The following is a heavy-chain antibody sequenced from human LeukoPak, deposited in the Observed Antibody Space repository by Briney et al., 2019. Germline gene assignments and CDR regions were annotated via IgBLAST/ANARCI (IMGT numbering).Heavy chain of an antibody. J-gene: IGHJ4*02. CDR2: INHSGST. Sequence: SETLSLTCAVYGGSFSGYYWSWIRQPPGKGLEWIGEINHSGSTNYNPSLKCRVTISVDTSKNQFSLKLSSVTAADTAVYYCARGPGVAGTDYWGQGTLVTVSS. CDR1: GGSFSGYY. D-gene: IGHD6-19*01. V-gene: IGHV4-34*01. CDR3: ARGPGVAGTDY.